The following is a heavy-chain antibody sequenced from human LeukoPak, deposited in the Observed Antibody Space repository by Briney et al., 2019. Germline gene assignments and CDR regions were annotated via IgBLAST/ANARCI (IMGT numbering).Heavy chain of an antibody. J-gene: IGHJ4*02. CDR3: ARAGADYYDSSSFDY. CDR1: GGSISSYY. V-gene: IGHV4-4*07. CDR2: IYTSGST. Sequence: PSETLSLTCTVSGGSISSYYWSWIRQPAGKGLEWIGRIYTSGSTNYNPSLKSRVTISVDTSKNQFSLKLSSVIAADTAVYYCARAGADYYDSSSFDYWGQGTLVTVSS. D-gene: IGHD3-22*01.